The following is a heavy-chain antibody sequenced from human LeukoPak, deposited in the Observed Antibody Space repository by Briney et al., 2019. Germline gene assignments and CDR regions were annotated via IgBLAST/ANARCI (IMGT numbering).Heavy chain of an antibody. Sequence: GGSLRLSCAASGFTFDDYAMHWVRQAPGKGLEWVSAISGSGGSTYYADSVKGRFTISRDNSKNTLYLQMNSLRAEDTAVYYCAKHSSGWYGPFDYWGQGTLVTVSS. V-gene: IGHV3-23*01. J-gene: IGHJ4*02. CDR3: AKHSSGWYGPFDY. CDR1: GFTFDDYA. D-gene: IGHD6-19*01. CDR2: ISGSGGST.